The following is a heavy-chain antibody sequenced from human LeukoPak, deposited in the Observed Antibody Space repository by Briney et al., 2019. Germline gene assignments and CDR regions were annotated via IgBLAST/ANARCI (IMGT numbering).Heavy chain of an antibody. CDR2: MNPNSANT. J-gene: IGHJ4*02. D-gene: IGHD3-10*01. CDR3: ARSKGGSESYPDF. V-gene: IGHV1-8*03. CDR1: GYTVTSYD. Sequence: ASVKVSCKASGYTVTSYDINWVRQATGQGLEWMGWMNPNSANTGYAQKFQGRVTFTRDTSMSTAYMELSSLRSEDTAMYYCARSKGGSESYPDFWGQGTLVTVSS.